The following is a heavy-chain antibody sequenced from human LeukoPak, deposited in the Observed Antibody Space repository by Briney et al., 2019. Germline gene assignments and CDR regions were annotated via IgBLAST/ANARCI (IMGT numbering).Heavy chain of an antibody. CDR2: IRQDGREK. Sequence: GGSLRLSCAASGFTFTSYWLSWVRQAPGKGLEWVANIRQDGREKSYADSVKGRFTISRDNAKTSVYLQMNSLRVEDTAVYYCAREGVGGFDSWGQGTLVPVSS. V-gene: IGHV3-7*01. J-gene: IGHJ5*01. CDR1: GFTFTSYW. D-gene: IGHD3-10*01. CDR3: AREGVGGFDS.